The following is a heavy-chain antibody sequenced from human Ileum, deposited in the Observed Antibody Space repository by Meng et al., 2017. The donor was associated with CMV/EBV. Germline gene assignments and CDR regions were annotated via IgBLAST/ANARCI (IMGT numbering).Heavy chain of an antibody. V-gene: IGHV3-30*02. Sequence: VQVVGAGGGVVQPGGSLGISCAASEFTFGSYGMHWVRQAPGKGLEWVAFIHYDGSEKYYGDSVKGRFTISRDNSKNTVFLQMKSLRTEDTAVYFCAKDRFSSSSTIDYWGQGTLVTVSS. J-gene: IGHJ4*02. CDR2: IHYDGSEK. CDR1: EFTFGSYG. D-gene: IGHD6-6*01. CDR3: AKDRFSSSSTIDY.